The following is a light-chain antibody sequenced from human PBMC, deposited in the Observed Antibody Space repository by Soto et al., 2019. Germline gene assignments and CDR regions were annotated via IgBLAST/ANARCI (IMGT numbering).Light chain of an antibody. Sequence: VLTQSPGTLSLSPGERATLSCRASQTVIKNYLAWYQRKPGQAPRLLIYGASNRATGIPPRFSGSGFGTEFTLTISLQSEDFAVYYCQQYNKWPLTFGGGTKVEIK. V-gene: IGKV3-15*01. J-gene: IGKJ4*01. CDR3: QQYNKWPLT. CDR2: GAS. CDR1: QTVIKN.